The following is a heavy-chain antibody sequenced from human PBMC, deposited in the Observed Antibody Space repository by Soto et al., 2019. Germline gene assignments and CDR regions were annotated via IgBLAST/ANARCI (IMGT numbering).Heavy chain of an antibody. Sequence: SETLSLTCTVSGGSISSYYWSWIRQPPGKGLEWIGYMYNTGSTYYSPSLKSRVTISVDTSKNQFSLKLSSLTAADTAVYYCARRHGILTGYSGHFDYWGKGTLVPVSS. CDR3: ARRHGILTGYSGHFDY. V-gene: IGHV4-4*08. D-gene: IGHD3-9*01. CDR1: GGSISSYY. CDR2: MYNTGST. J-gene: IGHJ4*02.